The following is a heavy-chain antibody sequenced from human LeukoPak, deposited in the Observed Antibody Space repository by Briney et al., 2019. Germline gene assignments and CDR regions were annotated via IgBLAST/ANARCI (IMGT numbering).Heavy chain of an antibody. J-gene: IGHJ4*02. CDR2: IYYTGHT. V-gene: IGHV4-59*01. CDR1: GGSINSFY. Sequence: SETLSLTCTLSGGSINSFYWSWIRQPPGKGLEWIGYIYYTGHTNYNPSLKSRVTISVDTSKNQFSLRLSSVTAADTAVYYCARGAGWYQFWGQGTLVTVSS. CDR3: ARGAGWYQF. D-gene: IGHD6-19*01.